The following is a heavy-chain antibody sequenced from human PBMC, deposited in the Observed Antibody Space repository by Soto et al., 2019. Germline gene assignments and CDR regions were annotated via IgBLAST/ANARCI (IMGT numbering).Heavy chain of an antibody. CDR2: MSYDGRNT. D-gene: IGHD3-10*01. Sequence: QAQLVESGGGVVQPGRSLRLSCTTSGFNLRSYGMHWVRQAPGKGLSWVAVMSYDGRNTSSADSVKGRFTISRDDSKNTLYLQMNTLRAADAALYYCAKDTGFGELFSDTFDLWGQGTMVTVSS. J-gene: IGHJ3*01. V-gene: IGHV3-30*18. CDR1: GFNLRSYG. CDR3: AKDTGFGELFSDTFDL.